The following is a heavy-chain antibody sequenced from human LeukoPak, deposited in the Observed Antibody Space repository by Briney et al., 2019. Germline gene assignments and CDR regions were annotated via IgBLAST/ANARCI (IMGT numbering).Heavy chain of an antibody. J-gene: IGHJ3*02. Sequence: SETLSLTCTVSGGSISSYYWSWIRQPAGKGLEWIGRIYTSGGTNYNPSLKSRVTMSVDTSKNQFSLKLSSVTAADTAVYYCARDQYYYDSSGYYRSDAFDIWGQGTMVTVSS. D-gene: IGHD3-22*01. CDR1: GGSISSYY. V-gene: IGHV4-4*07. CDR2: IYTSGGT. CDR3: ARDQYYYDSSGYYRSDAFDI.